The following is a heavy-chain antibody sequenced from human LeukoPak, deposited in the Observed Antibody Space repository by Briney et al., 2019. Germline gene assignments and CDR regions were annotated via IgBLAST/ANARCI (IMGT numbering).Heavy chain of an antibody. J-gene: IGHJ5*02. Sequence: SETLSLTCTVSGGSISSSSYYWGWIRQPPGKGLEWIGSIYYSGSTYYNPSLKSRVTISVDKSKNQFSLKLSSVTAADTAVYYCARRSPLYDSTNWFDPWGQGTLVTVSS. CDR2: IYYSGST. CDR3: ARRSPLYDSTNWFDP. CDR1: GGSISSSSYY. D-gene: IGHD3-22*01. V-gene: IGHV4-39*01.